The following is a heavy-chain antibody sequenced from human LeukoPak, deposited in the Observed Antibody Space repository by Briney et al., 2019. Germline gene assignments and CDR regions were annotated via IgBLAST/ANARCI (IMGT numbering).Heavy chain of an antibody. CDR2: MNPNRGNT. V-gene: IGHV1-8*01. J-gene: IGHJ6*02. D-gene: IGHD6-13*01. Sequence: ASVKVSCKASGYTFTSYDINWVRQATGQGLEWMGWMNPNRGNTGYAQKFQGRVTMTRNTSLSTAYMELSSLRSEDTAVYYCARAHSNSWYPSYYYGMDVWGQGTTVTVSS. CDR3: ARAHSNSWYPSYYYGMDV. CDR1: GYTFTSYD.